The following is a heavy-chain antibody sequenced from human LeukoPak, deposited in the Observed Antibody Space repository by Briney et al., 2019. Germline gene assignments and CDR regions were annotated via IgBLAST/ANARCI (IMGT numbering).Heavy chain of an antibody. Sequence: KPSETLSLTCTVSGGSISSYYWSWIRQPPGKGLEWIGYIYYSGSTNYNPSLKSRVTISVDTSKNQFSLKLSSVTAADTAVYYCARSSGSYLRATYYYYYMDVWGKGTTVTISS. J-gene: IGHJ6*03. D-gene: IGHD1-26*01. V-gene: IGHV4-59*01. CDR1: GGSISSYY. CDR2: IYYSGST. CDR3: ARSSGSYLRATYYYYYMDV.